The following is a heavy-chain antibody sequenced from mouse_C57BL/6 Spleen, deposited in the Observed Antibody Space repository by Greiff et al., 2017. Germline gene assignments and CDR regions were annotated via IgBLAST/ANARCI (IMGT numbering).Heavy chain of an antibody. V-gene: IGHV10-1*01. CDR2: IRSKSNNYAT. J-gene: IGHJ4*01. CDR1: GFSFNTYA. D-gene: IGHD1-2*01. CDR3: VRHGGYYGAMDY. Sequence: EVKLMESGGGLVQPKGSLKLSCAASGFSFNTYAMNWVRQAPGKGLEWVARIRSKSNNYATYYADSVKDRFTISRDDSESMLYLQMNNVKTEDTAMYYCVRHGGYYGAMDYWGQGTSVTVSS.